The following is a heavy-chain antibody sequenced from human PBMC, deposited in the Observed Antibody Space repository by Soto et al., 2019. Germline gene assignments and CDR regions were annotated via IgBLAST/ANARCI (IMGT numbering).Heavy chain of an antibody. CDR2: ISADNGNT. J-gene: IGHJ6*02. V-gene: IGHV1-18*01. CDR1: GYTFSSYG. Sequence: ASVKVSCKASGYTFSSYGITWVRQAPGQGLEWMGWISADNGNTKYAQKLQGRLTMTTDTSTRTAYMELRSLRSDDTAVYYCAREYTAWPLAYGLDVWGQGTTVTVSS. D-gene: IGHD2-2*02. CDR3: AREYTAWPLAYGLDV.